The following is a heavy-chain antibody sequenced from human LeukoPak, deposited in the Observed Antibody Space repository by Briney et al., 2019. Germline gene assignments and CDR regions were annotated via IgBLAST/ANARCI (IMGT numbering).Heavy chain of an antibody. CDR3: ARGGFGYCSGGSCYGLSPFDY. CDR1: GFTFSSHS. D-gene: IGHD2-15*01. J-gene: IGHJ4*02. V-gene: IGHV3-21*01. Sequence: GGSLRLSCAASGFTFSSHSMNWVRQAPGKGLEWVSSISSSSSYIYYADSVKGRFTISRDNAKNSLYLQMNSLRAEDTAVYYCARGGFGYCSGGSCYGLSPFDYWGQGTLVTVSS. CDR2: ISSSSSYI.